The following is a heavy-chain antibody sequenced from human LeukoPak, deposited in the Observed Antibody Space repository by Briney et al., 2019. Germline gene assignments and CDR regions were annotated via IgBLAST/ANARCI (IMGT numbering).Heavy chain of an antibody. CDR2: ISGSAGST. Sequence: GGSLRLSCAASGFTFSSYAMSWVRQAPGKGLEWVSAISGSAGSTYYADSVKGRFTISRDNTKNTLFLQMNSLRAEDTALYCCAKDRSGGNYATFDYWGQGTLVTVSS. V-gene: IGHV3-23*01. D-gene: IGHD4-23*01. J-gene: IGHJ4*02. CDR3: AKDRSGGNYATFDY. CDR1: GFTFSSYA.